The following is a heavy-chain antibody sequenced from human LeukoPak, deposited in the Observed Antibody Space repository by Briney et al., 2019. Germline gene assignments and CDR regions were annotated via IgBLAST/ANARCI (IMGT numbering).Heavy chain of an antibody. Sequence: KPSETLSLTCTVSGGSISSSSYYWGWIRQPPGKGLEWIGSIYYSGSTYYNTSLKSRVTISVDTSKNQFSLKLSSVIAADTAVYYCARQDWNYVTLWYFDLWGRGTLVTVS. J-gene: IGHJ2*01. V-gene: IGHV4-39*01. D-gene: IGHD1-7*01. CDR3: ARQDWNYVTLWYFDL. CDR1: GGSISSSSYY. CDR2: IYYSGST.